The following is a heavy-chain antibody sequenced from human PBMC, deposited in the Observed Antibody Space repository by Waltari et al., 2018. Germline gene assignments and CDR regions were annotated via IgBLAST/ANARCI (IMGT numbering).Heavy chain of an antibody. CDR3: TTDSEYDFWSGYYFDY. J-gene: IGHJ4*02. D-gene: IGHD3-3*01. V-gene: IGHV3-15*01. CDR2: IKSKTDGGTT. Sequence: EVQLVESGGGLVKPGGSLRLSCAASGFTFSNAWMRGVCKAPGKGLEWVGRIKSKTDGGTTDYAAPVKGRFTISRDDSKNTLYLQMNSLKTEDTAVYYCTTDSEYDFWSGYYFDYWGQGTLVTVSS. CDR1: GFTFSNAW.